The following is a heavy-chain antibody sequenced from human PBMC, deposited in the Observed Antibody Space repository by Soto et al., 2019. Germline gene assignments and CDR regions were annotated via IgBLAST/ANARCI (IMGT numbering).Heavy chain of an antibody. V-gene: IGHV1-69*01. Sequence: QVQLVQSGAEVKKPGSSVKVSCKASGGTFSSYAISWVRQAPGQGLEWMGGIIPIFGTANYAQKFQGRVTITADESTSTAYMELSSLRSEDTAVYYRARRPPDCSSTSCYRRGSWFDPWGQGTLVTVSS. D-gene: IGHD2-2*02. CDR2: IIPIFGTA. J-gene: IGHJ5*02. CDR1: GGTFSSYA. CDR3: ARRPPDCSSTSCYRRGSWFDP.